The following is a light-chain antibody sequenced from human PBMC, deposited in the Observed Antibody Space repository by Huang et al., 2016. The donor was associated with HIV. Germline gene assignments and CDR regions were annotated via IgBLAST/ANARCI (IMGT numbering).Light chain of an antibody. CDR2: GAS. V-gene: IGKV3-15*01. CDR1: QSIDSN. J-gene: IGKJ2*01. Sequence: EIMMTQSPATLSVSPGERATLSCRASQSIDSNLAWYQQKPGQAPRLLMYGASTRATGIPARFSGSGSGTDFTLTISSLQPEDSAVYYCQQYNNWPPYTFGQGTNLEI. CDR3: QQYNNWPPYT.